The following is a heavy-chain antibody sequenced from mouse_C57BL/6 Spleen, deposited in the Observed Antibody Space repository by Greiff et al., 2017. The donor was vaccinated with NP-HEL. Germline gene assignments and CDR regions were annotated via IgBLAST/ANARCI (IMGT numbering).Heavy chain of an antibody. J-gene: IGHJ2*01. Sequence: VQLQQSGPALVQPGASVKISCKASGYAFSSSWMNWVKQRPGTGLEWIGRIYPGDGDTNYNGKFKGKATLTADKSSSTAYMQLSSLTSEDSAVYFCARSDGYDDYFDYWGQGTTLTVSS. V-gene: IGHV1-82*01. CDR2: IYPGDGDT. CDR1: GYAFSSSW. CDR3: ARSDGYDDYFDY. D-gene: IGHD2-2*01.